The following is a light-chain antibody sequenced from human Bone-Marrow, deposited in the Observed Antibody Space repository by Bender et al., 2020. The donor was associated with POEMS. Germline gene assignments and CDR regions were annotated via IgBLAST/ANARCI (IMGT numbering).Light chain of an antibody. CDR2: EGS. J-gene: IGLJ1*01. CDR1: SSDVGNFYL. V-gene: IGLV2-14*02. CDR3: SSYTSDNTAPYV. Sequence: QSALTQPASVSGSPGQSITISCTATSSDVGNFYLVSWYQQYPGKAPKLLIYEGSKRPSGVSSRFSGSKSGSTASLTISGLQAEDEADYYCSSYTSDNTAPYVFGTGTTVTVL.